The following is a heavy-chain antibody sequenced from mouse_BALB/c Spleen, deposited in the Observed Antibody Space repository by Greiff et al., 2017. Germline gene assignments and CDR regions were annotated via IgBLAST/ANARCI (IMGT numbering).Heavy chain of an antibody. CDR1: GFTFSSYG. CDR3: AREKGRKPNCAMDY. J-gene: IGHJ4*01. Sequence: EVQLVESGGGLVQPGGSLKLSCAASGFTFSSYGMSWVRQTPDKRLELVATINSNGGSTYYPDSVKGRFTISRDNAKNTLYLQMSSLKSEDTAMYYCAREKGRKPNCAMDYWGQGTSVTVSS. CDR2: INSNGGST. V-gene: IGHV5-6-3*01. D-gene: IGHD4-1*02.